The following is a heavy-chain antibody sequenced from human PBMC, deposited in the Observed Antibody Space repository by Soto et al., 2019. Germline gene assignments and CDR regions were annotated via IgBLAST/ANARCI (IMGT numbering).Heavy chain of an antibody. D-gene: IGHD5-12*01. CDR1: GGSISSDY. CDR2: IYYSGST. V-gene: IGHV4-59*01. Sequence: SETLSLTCTVSGGSISSDYWSWIRQPPGKGLEWIGYIYYSGSTNYNPSLKSRVTISVDTSKNQFSLKLSSVTAADTAVYYCARGRHSGYLEVGWFDPWGQGTLVTVS. J-gene: IGHJ5*02. CDR3: ARGRHSGYLEVGWFDP.